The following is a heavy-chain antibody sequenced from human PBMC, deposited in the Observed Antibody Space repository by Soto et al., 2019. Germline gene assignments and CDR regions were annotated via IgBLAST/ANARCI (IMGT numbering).Heavy chain of an antibody. CDR2: INHSGST. J-gene: IGHJ4*02. V-gene: IGHV4-34*01. Sequence: SETLSLTCAVYGGSFSGYYWSWIRQPPGKGLEWIGEINHSGSTNYNPSLKSRVTISVDTSKNQFSLKLSSVTAADTAVYYCARTGWPQSSYYFDYWGQGTLVTVSS. CDR3: ARTGWPQSSYYFDY. D-gene: IGHD3-16*01. CDR1: GGSFSGYY.